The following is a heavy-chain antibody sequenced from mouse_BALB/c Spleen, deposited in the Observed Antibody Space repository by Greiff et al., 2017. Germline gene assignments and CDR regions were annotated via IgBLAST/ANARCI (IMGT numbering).Heavy chain of an antibody. V-gene: IGHV1-54*03. J-gene: IGHJ2*01. Sequence: VQLQQSGAELVRPGTSVKVSCKASGYAFTNYLIEWVKQRPGQGLEWIGVINPGSGGTNYNEKFKGKATLTADKSSSTAYMQLSSLTSDDSAVYCCARGGNYLLLPLDYWGQGTTLTVSS. CDR1: GYAFTNYL. D-gene: IGHD2-1*01. CDR3: ARGGNYLLLPLDY. CDR2: INPGSGGT.